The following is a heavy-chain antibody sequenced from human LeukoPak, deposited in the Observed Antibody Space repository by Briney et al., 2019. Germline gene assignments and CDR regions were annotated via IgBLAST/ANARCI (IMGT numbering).Heavy chain of an antibody. CDR2: ISYDGSHQ. D-gene: IGHD3-9*01. CDR1: GFTFSSYA. Sequence: PGGSLRLSCAASGFTFSSYAMYWVRQAPGKGLEWVALISYDGSHQYSADSVRGRFTISRDNSRNSLYLQMNSLRAEDTAFYYCTKGGFKYFDWSYFDYWGQGTLVTVSS. CDR3: TKGGFKYFDWSYFDY. J-gene: IGHJ4*02. V-gene: IGHV3-30*18.